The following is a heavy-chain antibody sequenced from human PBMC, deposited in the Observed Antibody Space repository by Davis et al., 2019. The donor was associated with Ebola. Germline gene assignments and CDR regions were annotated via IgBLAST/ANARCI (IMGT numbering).Heavy chain of an antibody. Sequence: SETLSLTCAVSGDSISSSNWWSWVRQPPGKGLEWIGYIYYSGSTNYNPSLKSRVTISVDTSKNQFSLKLSSVTAADTAVYYCARAVGGFSYGMDVWGQGTTVTVSS. CDR2: IYYSGST. J-gene: IGHJ6*02. CDR3: ARAVGGFSYGMDV. CDR1: GDSISSSNW. D-gene: IGHD2-15*01. V-gene: IGHV4-4*02.